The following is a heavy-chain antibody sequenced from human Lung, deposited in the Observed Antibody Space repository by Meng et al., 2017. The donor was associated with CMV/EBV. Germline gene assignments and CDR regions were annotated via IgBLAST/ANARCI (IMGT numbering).Heavy chain of an antibody. D-gene: IGHD4-23*01. Sequence: CAVSGASIRRGHWWCWVRQSPVKGLEWIGEIYRSASATYTPSLESRLTISVDTSNNQFSLRLTSVTVADTAVYYCARMAGGGDFDYWGQGTLVTVSS. CDR2: IYRSASA. J-gene: IGHJ4*02. CDR1: GASIRRGHW. V-gene: IGHV4-4*02. CDR3: ARMAGGGDFDY.